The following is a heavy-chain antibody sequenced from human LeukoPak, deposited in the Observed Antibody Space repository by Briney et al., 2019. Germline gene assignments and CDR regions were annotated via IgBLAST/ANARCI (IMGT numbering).Heavy chain of an antibody. V-gene: IGHV3-23*01. Sequence: GGTLRLSCAASGFTFSNYGMNWVRQAPGKGLEWVSAISGSGGGTFYADSVKGRFTISRDNSKNTLYLQMNSLRAEDTAVYYYAKGTYYYDSSGYYGGYYFDYWGQGTLVTVSS. CDR1: GFTFSNYG. J-gene: IGHJ4*02. CDR3: AKGTYYYDSSGYYGGYYFDY. CDR2: ISGSGGGT. D-gene: IGHD3-22*01.